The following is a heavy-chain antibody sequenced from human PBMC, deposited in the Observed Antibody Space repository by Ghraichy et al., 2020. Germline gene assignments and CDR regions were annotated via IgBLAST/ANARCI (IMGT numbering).Heavy chain of an antibody. V-gene: IGHV3-7*01. D-gene: IGHD3-22*01. CDR1: GFTFSSYW. CDR2: IKQDGSEK. CDR3: ASLFTGYYYDSSGYYFGAPNAFDI. J-gene: IGHJ3*02. Sequence: GGSLRLSCAASGFTFSSYWMSWVRQAPGKGLKWVANIKQDGSEKYYVDSVKGRFTISRDNAKNSLYLQMNSLRAEDTAVYYCASLFTGYYYDSSGYYFGAPNAFDIWGQGTMVTVSS.